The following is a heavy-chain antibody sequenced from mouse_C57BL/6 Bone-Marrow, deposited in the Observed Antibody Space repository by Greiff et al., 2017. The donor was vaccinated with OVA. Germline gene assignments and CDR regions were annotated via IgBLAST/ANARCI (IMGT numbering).Heavy chain of an antibody. CDR3: AREGGYDYDEGSWFAY. CDR2: IEPSDGYT. V-gene: IGHV1-50*01. CDR1: GYTFTSYW. J-gene: IGHJ3*01. D-gene: IGHD2-4*01. Sequence: VQLQQPGAELVKPGASVKLSCKASGYTFTSYWMQWVNQRPGQGLEWIGEIEPSDGYTKYNQNFKGKATLTVDTSSSTAYMQLSSLTSEDSAVYYCAREGGYDYDEGSWFAYWGQGTLVTVSA.